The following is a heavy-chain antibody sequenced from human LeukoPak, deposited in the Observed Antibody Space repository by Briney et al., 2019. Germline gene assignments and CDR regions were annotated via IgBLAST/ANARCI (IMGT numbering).Heavy chain of an antibody. J-gene: IGHJ6*02. CDR2: IKEDGSEK. CDR3: AKDVEMATIIVYYYYGMDV. D-gene: IGHD5-24*01. CDR1: GFTFSSYW. Sequence: GESLRLSCEASGFTFSSYWMSWVRQAPGKGLEWVANIKEDGSEKCYVDSVKGRFTISRDNAKNTLYLQMNSLRAEDTAVYYCAKDVEMATIIVYYYYGMDVWGQGTTVTVSS. V-gene: IGHV3-7*01.